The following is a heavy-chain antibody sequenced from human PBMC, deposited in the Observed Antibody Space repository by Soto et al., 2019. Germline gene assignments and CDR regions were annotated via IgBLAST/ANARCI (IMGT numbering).Heavy chain of an antibody. J-gene: IGHJ4*02. CDR2: ISYDGSAE. Sequence: LRLSCAASGFTISTYGMHWIRQAPGKGLEWVAAISYDGSAENYAASVKGRFTISRDNSKYRVFLQMSNLRAEDTAVYFCAKGHSDGWYYFDSWGQGTLVTVSS. CDR3: AKGHSDGWYYFDS. CDR1: GFTISTYG. D-gene: IGHD6-19*01. V-gene: IGHV3-30*18.